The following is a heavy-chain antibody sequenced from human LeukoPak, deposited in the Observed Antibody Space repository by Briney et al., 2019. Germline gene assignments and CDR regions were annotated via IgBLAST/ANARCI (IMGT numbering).Heavy chain of an antibody. J-gene: IGHJ4*02. CDR1: GFTFSSYA. Sequence: GGSLRLSCAASGFTFSSYAMSWVRQAPGKGLEWVSAISDSGSSTYYADSVKGRFTISRDNAKNTLYVQMKSLRAEDTAVYYCAKDFVVVPGNVNYFDYWGQGTLVTVSS. CDR2: ISDSGSST. V-gene: IGHV3-23*01. CDR3: AKDFVVVPGNVNYFDY. D-gene: IGHD2-21*02.